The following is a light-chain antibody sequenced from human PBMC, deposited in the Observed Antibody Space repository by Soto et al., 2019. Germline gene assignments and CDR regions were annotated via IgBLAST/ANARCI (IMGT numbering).Light chain of an antibody. Sequence: EIVMTQSPATLSVSPGERATLSCRASRSVSSNLAWYQQKPGQAPRLLIYGASTRATGIPARFSGSGSGTEFTLTISSRQSEYFAVYYCQQYNNWPPYTFGQGTKLEIK. J-gene: IGKJ2*01. CDR2: GAS. CDR1: RSVSSN. V-gene: IGKV3-15*01. CDR3: QQYNNWPPYT.